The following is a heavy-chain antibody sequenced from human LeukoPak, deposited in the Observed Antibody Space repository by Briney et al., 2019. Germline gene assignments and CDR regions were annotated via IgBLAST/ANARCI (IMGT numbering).Heavy chain of an antibody. CDR1: GYTFTSYG. CDR3: ARVNVGYHPPFDI. J-gene: IGHJ3*02. D-gene: IGHD5-12*01. CDR2: ISAYNGNA. V-gene: IGHV1-18*01. Sequence: ASVKVSCKASGYTFTSYGISWVRQAPGQGLEWMGWISAYNGNANYAQKLQGRVTMTTDTSTSTTYMELRSLRSDDTAVYYCARVNVGYHPPFDIWGQGTMVTVSS.